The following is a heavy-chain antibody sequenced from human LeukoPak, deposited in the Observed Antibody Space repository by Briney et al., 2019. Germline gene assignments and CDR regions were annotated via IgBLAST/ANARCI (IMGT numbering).Heavy chain of an antibody. CDR3: ARDRSDGSGYYFDKNDY. J-gene: IGHJ4*02. CDR2: ISSSSSYI. D-gene: IGHD3-22*01. CDR1: GFTFSSYS. V-gene: IGHV3-21*01. Sequence: TTGGSLRLSCAASGFTFSSYSMNWVRQAPGKGLEWVSSISSSSSYIYYADSVKGRFTVSRDNAKNSLYLQMNSLRAEDTAVYYCARDRSDGSGYYFDKNDYWGQGTLVTVSS.